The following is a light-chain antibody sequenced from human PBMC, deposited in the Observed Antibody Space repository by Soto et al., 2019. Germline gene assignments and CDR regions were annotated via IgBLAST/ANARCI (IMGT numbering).Light chain of an antibody. CDR3: QKYNSAPTN. J-gene: IGKJ4*01. CDR2: AAS. Sequence: DIQMTQSPSSLSASVGDRVTITCRASQGIVNYLAWYQQKPGKVPKLLIYAASTLQSGVPSRFSGSGFGTDFTITISSLQTEDVATYYCQKYNSAPTNFGGGTKVEIK. V-gene: IGKV1-27*01. CDR1: QGIVNY.